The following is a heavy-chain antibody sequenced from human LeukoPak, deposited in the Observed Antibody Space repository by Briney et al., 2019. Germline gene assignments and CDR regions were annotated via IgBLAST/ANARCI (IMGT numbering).Heavy chain of an antibody. CDR2: ISYDGSNK. Sequence: GGSLRLSCAASGFTFSSYAMHWVRQAPGKGLEWVAVISYDGSNKYYADSVKGRFTISRDNFKNTLYLQMNSLRAEDTAVYYCARWFGELFSSYYYYYGMDVWGQGTTVTVSS. CDR3: ARWFGELFSSYYYYYGMDV. D-gene: IGHD3-10*01. V-gene: IGHV3-30-3*01. J-gene: IGHJ6*02. CDR1: GFTFSSYA.